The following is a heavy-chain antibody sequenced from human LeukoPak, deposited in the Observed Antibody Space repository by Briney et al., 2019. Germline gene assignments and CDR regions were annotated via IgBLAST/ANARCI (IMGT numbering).Heavy chain of an antibody. J-gene: IGHJ4*02. V-gene: IGHV3-23*01. Sequence: GGSLRLSCAASGFTFSSYAMNWVRQAPGKGLEWISSLTHSGGYTHYAESVKGRFTISRDNSKNTLYLQMNSLRAEDTAVYYCARGPYYDFWSGYPYYFDYWGQGTLVTVSS. D-gene: IGHD3-3*01. CDR2: LTHSGGYT. CDR1: GFTFSSYA. CDR3: ARGPYYDFWSGYPYYFDY.